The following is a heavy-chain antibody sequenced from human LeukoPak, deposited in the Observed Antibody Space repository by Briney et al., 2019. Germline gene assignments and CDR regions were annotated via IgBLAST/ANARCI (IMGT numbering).Heavy chain of an antibody. Sequence: PSETLSLTCTVSGGSISSGSYYWSWIRQPAGKGLEWIGRIYTSGSTNYNPSLKSRVTISVDTSKNQFSLKLSSVTAADTAVYYCARDTWADGNWFDPWGQGTLVTVSS. CDR3: ARDTWADGNWFDP. CDR2: IYTSGST. V-gene: IGHV4-61*02. CDR1: GGSISSGSYY. D-gene: IGHD7-27*01. J-gene: IGHJ5*02.